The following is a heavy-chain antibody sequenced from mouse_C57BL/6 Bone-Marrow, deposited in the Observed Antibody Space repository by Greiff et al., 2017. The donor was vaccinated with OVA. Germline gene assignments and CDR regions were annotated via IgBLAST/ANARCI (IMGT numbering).Heavy chain of an antibody. CDR3: AGVSTGSYWYFDV. J-gene: IGHJ1*03. CDR2: ITHSGET. Sequence: QVQLKESGPGLVKPSQSLFLTCSITGFPITSGYYWIWIRQSPGKPLEWMGYITHSGETFYNPSLQSPISITRETSKNQFFLQLNSVTTEDTAMYYCAGVSTGSYWYFDVWGTGTTVTVSS. V-gene: IGHV12-3*01. CDR1: GFPITSGYY. D-gene: IGHD4-1*02.